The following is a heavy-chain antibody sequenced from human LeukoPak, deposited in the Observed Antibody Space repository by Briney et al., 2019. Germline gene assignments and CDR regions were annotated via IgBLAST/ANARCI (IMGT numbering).Heavy chain of an antibody. CDR2: TYYRSKWYN. J-gene: IGHJ5*02. Sequence: SQTLSLTCAISGDSVSSKSVACNSIRQSPSRGLEWLGRTYYRSKWYNDYAVSVNSRITISPDTSKNQFSLQLNSVTPEDTAVYYCARQTWIQLINWFDPWGQGTLVTVSS. V-gene: IGHV6-1*01. CDR3: ARQTWIQLINWFDP. D-gene: IGHD5-18*01. CDR1: GDSVSSKSVA.